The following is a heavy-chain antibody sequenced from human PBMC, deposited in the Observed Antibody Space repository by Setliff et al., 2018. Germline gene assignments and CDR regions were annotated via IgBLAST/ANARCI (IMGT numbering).Heavy chain of an antibody. CDR3: ATLTGDRGVDY. CDR1: GYSISSGNY. V-gene: IGHV4-38-2*01. J-gene: IGHJ4*02. D-gene: IGHD7-27*01. CDR2: ISHSGSA. Sequence: PSETLSLTCAVSGYSISSGNYWGWIRQPPGKGLEWIGSISHSGSAYYNPSLKSRVTISLDMSKNQFSLKLSSVTAADTAVYYCATLTGDRGVDYWGQGTLVTVSS.